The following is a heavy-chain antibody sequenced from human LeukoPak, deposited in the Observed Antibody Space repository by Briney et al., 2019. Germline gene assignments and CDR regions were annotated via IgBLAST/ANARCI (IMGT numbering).Heavy chain of an antibody. V-gene: IGHV1-18*01. CDR3: VRDIQWRFDP. Sequence: ASVKVSCKASGYMFTSYDISWVQQAPGQGLEWMGWISTNKGNTNYAQRLQGRVTMTTDTSTSTAYMELRSLRSDDTAIYYCVRDIQWRFDPWGQGTLVTVSS. J-gene: IGHJ5*02. CDR1: GYMFTSYD. CDR2: ISTNKGNT. D-gene: IGHD2-8*01.